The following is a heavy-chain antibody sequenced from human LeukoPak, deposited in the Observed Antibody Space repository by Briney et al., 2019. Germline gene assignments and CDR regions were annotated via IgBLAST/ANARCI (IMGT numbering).Heavy chain of an antibody. CDR2: IWHDGSNK. CDR1: GFNFRTYG. Sequence: PGRSLRLSCAASGFNFRTYGMHWVRQAPGKGLEWLAIIWHDGSNKYYGDSVKGRFTISRDNSKNTLYLQMNSLRAEDTAVYYCAKDRLIEPATAMDYWGQGTLVTVSS. J-gene: IGHJ4*02. D-gene: IGHD2-2*01. V-gene: IGHV3-33*06. CDR3: AKDRLIEPATAMDY.